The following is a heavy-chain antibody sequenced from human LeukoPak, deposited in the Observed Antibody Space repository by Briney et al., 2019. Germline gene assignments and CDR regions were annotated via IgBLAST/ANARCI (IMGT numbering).Heavy chain of an antibody. CDR3: AKDQKWESPHYFDK. CDR1: GGSISNGDHY. CDR2: IYYSGST. Sequence: SETLSLTCTVSGGSISNGDHYWSWIRQHPGKGLEWIGHIYYSGSTYYNPSLKSRGIISVETSKNQFSLKLSSVTAADTAVYYCAKDQKWESPHYFDKWGQGILVTVSS. J-gene: IGHJ4*02. D-gene: IGHD1-26*01. V-gene: IGHV4-31*03.